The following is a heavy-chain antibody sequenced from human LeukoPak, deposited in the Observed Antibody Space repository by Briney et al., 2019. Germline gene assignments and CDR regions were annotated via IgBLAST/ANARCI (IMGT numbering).Heavy chain of an antibody. Sequence: HRASVKVSCKASGYTFSSYGISWVRQAPGQGLEWMGWVSGDNDDTNYAQKFKGRLTVTTDTSTSTAYMELRSLRSDDTAVYYCAXXWEILTGMDCFDPWGQGTVVIVSS. CDR2: VSGDNDDT. J-gene: IGHJ5*02. CDR3: AXXWEILTGMDCFDP. CDR1: GYTFSSYG. V-gene: IGHV1-18*01. D-gene: IGHD3-9*01.